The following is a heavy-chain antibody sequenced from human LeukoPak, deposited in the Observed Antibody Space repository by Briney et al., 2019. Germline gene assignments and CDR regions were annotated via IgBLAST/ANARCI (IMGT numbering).Heavy chain of an antibody. Sequence: GGSLSLSCAASGFTFSSYSMNWVRQAPGKGLEWVSYISSSSSTIYYADSVKGRFTISRDNAKNSLYLQMNSLRAEDTAVYYCARDAAYYYDSSGSEFDYWGQGTLVTVSS. CDR3: ARDAAYYYDSSGSEFDY. J-gene: IGHJ4*02. V-gene: IGHV3-48*01. CDR1: GFTFSSYS. CDR2: ISSSSSTI. D-gene: IGHD3-22*01.